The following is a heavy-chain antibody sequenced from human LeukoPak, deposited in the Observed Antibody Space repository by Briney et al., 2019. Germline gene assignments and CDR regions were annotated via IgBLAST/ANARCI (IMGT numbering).Heavy chain of an antibody. Sequence: GGSLRLSCAASGFTFSSYAMSWVRQAPGKGLEWVSAISGSGWSTYYADSVKGRFTISRENSKNTPYLQMNSLRAEDTAVYYCAKDRVRAAAGPRDAPLDYWGQGTLVTVSS. CDR2: ISGSGWST. CDR3: AKDRVRAAAGPRDAPLDY. D-gene: IGHD6-13*01. V-gene: IGHV3-23*01. J-gene: IGHJ4*02. CDR1: GFTFSSYA.